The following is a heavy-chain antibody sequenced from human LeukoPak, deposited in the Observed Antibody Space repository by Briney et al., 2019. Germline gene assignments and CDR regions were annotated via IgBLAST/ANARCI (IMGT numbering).Heavy chain of an antibody. V-gene: IGHV3-30-3*01. CDR1: GFTFSSYA. Sequence: GGSLRLSCAATGFTFSSYAMHWVRQAPGKGLEWVAVISYDGSNKYYADSVKGRFTISRDNSKNPLYLQMNSLRAEDTAVYYCARERKVAVAPAAVDCWGREPWSPSPQ. D-gene: IGHD2-2*01. CDR3: ARERKVAVAPAAVDC. CDR2: ISYDGSNK. J-gene: IGHJ4*02.